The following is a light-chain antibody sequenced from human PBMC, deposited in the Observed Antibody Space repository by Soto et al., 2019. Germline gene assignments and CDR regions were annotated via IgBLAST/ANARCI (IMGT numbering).Light chain of an antibody. CDR1: QSISNW. V-gene: IGKV1-5*03. Sequence: DIQMTQSPSTLSASVGDRVTITCRASQSISNWLAWYQQKPGKAPRLLIYKASSLESGVPSRFSGSESGTEFTLTISSLQPDDFATYYCQQYNRYPYSFGQGTKLKIK. J-gene: IGKJ2*03. CDR3: QQYNRYPYS. CDR2: KAS.